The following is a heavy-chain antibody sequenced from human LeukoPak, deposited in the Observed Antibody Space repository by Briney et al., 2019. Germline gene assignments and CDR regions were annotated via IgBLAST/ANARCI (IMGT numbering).Heavy chain of an antibody. J-gene: IGHJ5*02. Sequence: PSETLSLTCAVYGGSFSGYYWSWIRQPPGKGLEWIGEINHSGSTNYNPSLKSRVTISVDTSKNQFSLKLSSVTAADTAVYYCARRPNPSNSLMNWFDPWGQGTLVTVSS. CDR3: ARRPNPSNSLMNWFDP. CDR1: GGSFSGYY. CDR2: INHSGST. D-gene: IGHD1-1*01. V-gene: IGHV4-34*01.